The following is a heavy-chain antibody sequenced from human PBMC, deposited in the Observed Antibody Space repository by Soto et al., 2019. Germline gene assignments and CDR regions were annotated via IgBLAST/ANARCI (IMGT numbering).Heavy chain of an antibody. CDR1: GFTFSSYA. CDR2: ISYDGSNK. CDR3: ASVEDYRDSNTGPFDY. V-gene: IGHV3-30-3*01. J-gene: IGHJ4*02. D-gene: IGHD4-17*01. Sequence: QVQLVESGGGVVQPGRSLRLSCAASGFTFSSYAMHWVRQAPGKGLEWVAVISYDGSNKYYADSVKGRFTISRDNSKETLELQMNSLKAEETAVYYCASVEDYRDSNTGPFDYWGQGTLVNVSS.